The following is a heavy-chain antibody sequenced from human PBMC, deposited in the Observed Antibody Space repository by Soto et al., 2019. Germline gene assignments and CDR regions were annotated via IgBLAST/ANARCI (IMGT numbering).Heavy chain of an antibody. Sequence: SETLSLIRTTPGSSISSSGPYRGSIRHSPGKGLEWIRRIYYSGNTYYNPSLKSRVTISVDTSKGQFPLRLSSVTAADTAIYYWARHVGGYYFYMDDWGKGTTVT. J-gene: IGHJ6*03. CDR2: IYYSGNT. CDR1: GSSISSSGPY. D-gene: IGHD2-15*01. V-gene: IGHV4-39*01. CDR3: ARHVGGYYFYMDD.